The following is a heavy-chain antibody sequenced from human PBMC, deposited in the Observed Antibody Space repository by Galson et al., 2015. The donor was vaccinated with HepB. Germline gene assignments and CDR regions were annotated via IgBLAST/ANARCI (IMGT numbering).Heavy chain of an antibody. CDR1: GGSISSYY. CDR2: IYYSGST. D-gene: IGHD6-13*01. V-gene: IGHV4-59*08. Sequence: ETLSLTCTVSGGSISSYYWSWIRQPPGKGLEWIGYIYYSGSTNYNPSLKSRVTISVDTSKNQFSLKLSSVTAADTAVYYCARSYIAAAGYLFDPWGQGTLVTVSS. CDR3: ARSYIAAAGYLFDP. J-gene: IGHJ5*02.